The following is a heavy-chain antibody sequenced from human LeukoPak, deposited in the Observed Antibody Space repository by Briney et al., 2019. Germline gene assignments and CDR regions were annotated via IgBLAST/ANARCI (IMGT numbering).Heavy chain of an antibody. J-gene: IGHJ4*02. Sequence: GGSLRLSCAASGFTLSSYTMNWVREAPGKGLEWGSYISSSSSTKYYADSVKGRFTISRDNAKNSLFLQMNSLTDEDTAVYYCLREFDYWGQGTLVPVSS. CDR2: ISSSSSTK. D-gene: IGHD1-26*01. V-gene: IGHV3-48*02. CDR3: LREFDY. CDR1: GFTLSSYT.